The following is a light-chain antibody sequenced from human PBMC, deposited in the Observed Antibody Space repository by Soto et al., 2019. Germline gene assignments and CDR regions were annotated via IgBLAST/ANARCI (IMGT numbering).Light chain of an antibody. CDR3: SSYTSSSTLLYV. V-gene: IGLV2-14*01. Sequence: QSALTQPASVSGSPGQSITISCTGTSSDVGGYNYVSWYQQHPGKAPQLMIYDVSHRPSGVSNRFSGSKSGNTASLTISGLQADDEADYYCSSYTSSSTLLYVFGTGTKVTVL. CDR1: SSDVGGYNY. CDR2: DVS. J-gene: IGLJ1*01.